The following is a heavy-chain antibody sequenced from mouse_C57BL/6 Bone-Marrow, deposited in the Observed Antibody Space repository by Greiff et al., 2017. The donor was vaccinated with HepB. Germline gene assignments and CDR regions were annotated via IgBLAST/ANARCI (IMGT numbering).Heavy chain of an antibody. J-gene: IGHJ3*01. D-gene: IGHD2-4*01. CDR3: ARYYDYDYAY. CDR1: GYTFTSYG. Sequence: QVQLQQSGAELARPGASVKLSCKASGYTFTSYGISWVKQRTGQGLEWIGEIYPRSGNTYYNEKFKGKATRTADKSSSTAYMELRSLTSEDSAVYFCARYYDYDYAYWGQGTLVTVSA. CDR2: IYPRSGNT. V-gene: IGHV1-81*01.